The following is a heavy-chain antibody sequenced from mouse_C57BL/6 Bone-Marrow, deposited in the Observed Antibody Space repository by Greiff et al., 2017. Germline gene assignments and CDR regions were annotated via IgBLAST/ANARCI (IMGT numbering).Heavy chain of an antibody. Sequence: EVKLVESGGGLVKPGGSLKLSCAASGFTFSSYTMSWVRQTPEKRLEWVATISGGGGNTYSPDSVQGRFTISRDNAKKTLYLQMSSRRSEDTALYYCARRTTVVSYWYFDVWGTGTTVTVSS. J-gene: IGHJ1*03. CDR3: ARRTTVVSYWYFDV. CDR1: GFTFSSYT. V-gene: IGHV5-9*01. D-gene: IGHD1-1*01. CDR2: ISGGGGNT.